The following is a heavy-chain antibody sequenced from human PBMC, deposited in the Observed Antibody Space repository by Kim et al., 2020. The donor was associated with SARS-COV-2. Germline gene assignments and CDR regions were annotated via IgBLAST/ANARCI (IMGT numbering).Heavy chain of an antibody. CDR2: ISAYNDNT. Sequence: ASVKVSCKASGYTFTSYGISWVRQAPGQGLEWMGWISAYNDNTNYAQKLQGRVTMTTDTSTSTAYMELRSLRSDDTAVYYCARADSRVRVGDFDYWGQGTLVTVSS. V-gene: IGHV1-18*01. J-gene: IGHJ4*02. D-gene: IGHD3-22*01. CDR3: ARADSRVRVGDFDY. CDR1: GYTFTSYG.